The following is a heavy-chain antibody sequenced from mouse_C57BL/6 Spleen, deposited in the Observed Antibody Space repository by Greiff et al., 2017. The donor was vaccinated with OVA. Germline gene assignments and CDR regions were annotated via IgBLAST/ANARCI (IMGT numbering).Heavy chain of an antibody. CDR1: GFSLTSYG. J-gene: IGHJ4*01. V-gene: IGHV2-6*03. CDR3: ARYYYGNYYAMDY. D-gene: IGHD1-1*01. CDR2: IWTGGGT. Sequence: QVQLKQSGPGLVAPSQSLSITCTVSGFSLTSYGVHWVRQPPGKGLEWLVVIWTGGGTNYNSALKSRLSISKDNSKSQVFLKMNSLQTDDTARYYCARYYYGNYYAMDYWGQGTSVTVSS.